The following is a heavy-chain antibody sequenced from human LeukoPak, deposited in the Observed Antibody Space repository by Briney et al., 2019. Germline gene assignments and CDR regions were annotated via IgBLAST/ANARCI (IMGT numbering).Heavy chain of an antibody. CDR3: AKAYCSSTSCYVHY. Sequence: GRSLRLSCAASGFTFDDYAMHWVRQAPGKGLEWVSGISWNSGSIGYADSVKGRFTISRDNAKNSLYLQMNSLRAEDTALYYCAKAYCSSTSCYVHYWGQGTLVTVSS. CDR1: GFTFDDYA. D-gene: IGHD2-2*01. J-gene: IGHJ4*02. V-gene: IGHV3-9*01. CDR2: ISWNSGSI.